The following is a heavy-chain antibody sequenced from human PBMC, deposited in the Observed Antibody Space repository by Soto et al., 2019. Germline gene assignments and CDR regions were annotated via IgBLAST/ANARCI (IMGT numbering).Heavy chain of an antibody. Sequence: KPSETLSLTCAVSGGSISSSNWWSWVRQPPGKGLEWIGEIYHSGSTNYNPSLKSRVTISVDKSKNQFSLKLSSVTAADTAVYYCATLGSSGYDWFHYYYGMDVWGQGTTVTVSS. V-gene: IGHV4-4*02. CDR1: GGSISSSNW. D-gene: IGHD5-12*01. J-gene: IGHJ6*02. CDR3: ATLGSSGYDWFHYYYGMDV. CDR2: IYHSGST.